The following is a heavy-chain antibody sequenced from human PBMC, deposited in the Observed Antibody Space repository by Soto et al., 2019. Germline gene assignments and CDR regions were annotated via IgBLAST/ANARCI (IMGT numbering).Heavy chain of an antibody. J-gene: IGHJ5*02. D-gene: IGHD2-8*01. CDR1: RGSIILSSYY. CDR3: ARGILGYCTNGVCYNWFDP. CDR2: IYYSGST. V-gene: IGHV4-39*01. Sequence: LSLTCTVSRGSIILSSYYWVWIRKAPGKGLEWIGSIYYSGSTYYNPSLKSRVTISVDTSKNQFYLKLSSVTAADTAVYYCARGILGYCTNGVCYNWFDPWGQGTPVTVSS.